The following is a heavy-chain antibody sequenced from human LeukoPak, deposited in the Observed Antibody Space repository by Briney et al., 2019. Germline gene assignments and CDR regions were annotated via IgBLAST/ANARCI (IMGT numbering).Heavy chain of an antibody. Sequence: SVKVSCKASGGTFSSYAISWVRQAPGQGLEWMGGIIPIFGTANYAQKFQGRVTITADESTSTAYMELSSLRAEDTAVYYCAKTSLLYSSPTEYWGQGTLVTVSS. V-gene: IGHV1-69*13. D-gene: IGHD6-19*01. CDR1: GGTFSSYA. CDR2: IIPIFGTA. J-gene: IGHJ4*02. CDR3: AKTSLLYSSPTEY.